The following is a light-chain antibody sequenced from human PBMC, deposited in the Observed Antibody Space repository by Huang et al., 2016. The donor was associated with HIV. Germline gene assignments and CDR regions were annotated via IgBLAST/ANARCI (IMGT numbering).Light chain of an antibody. CDR1: QSVNSY. J-gene: IGKJ5*01. V-gene: IGKV3-11*01. Sequence: ETVLTQSPATLSVSPGERATLSCRASQSVNSYLAWYQQKPGQTPRLLNYEASNRATGIPARCSGSGSGTDFTLTISSLEPEDFAVYYCQQRKYWPPITFGQGTRLEMK. CDR2: EAS. CDR3: QQRKYWPPIT.